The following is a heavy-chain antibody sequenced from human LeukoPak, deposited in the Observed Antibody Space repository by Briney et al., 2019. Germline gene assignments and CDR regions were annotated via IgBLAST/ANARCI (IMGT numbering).Heavy chain of an antibody. V-gene: IGHV3-74*01. D-gene: IGHD1-14*01. J-gene: IGHJ4*02. CDR1: GFTFSSHL. CDR3: VRKFATGD. CDR2: VKSDGTAT. Sequence: PGGSLRLSCAASGFTFSSHLMHWVRQAQGTGLVWVSSVKSDGTATNYADSVKGRFTISRDNAKNTLYLQMNNLRVEDTAVYYCVRKFATGDWGQGTLVTVSS.